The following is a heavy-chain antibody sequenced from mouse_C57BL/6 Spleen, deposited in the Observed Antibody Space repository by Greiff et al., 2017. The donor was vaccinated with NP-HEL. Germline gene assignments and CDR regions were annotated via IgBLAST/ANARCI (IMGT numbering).Heavy chain of an antibody. Sequence: DVKLQESGPVLVKPGASVKMSCKASGYTFTDYYMNWVKQSHGKSLEWIGVINPYNGGTSYNQKFKGKATLTVDKSSSTAYMELNSLTSEDSAVYYCARGGIYYGSSFYYFDYWGQGTTLTVSS. CDR1: GYTFTDYY. CDR3: ARGGIYYGSSFYYFDY. J-gene: IGHJ2*01. V-gene: IGHV1-19*01. D-gene: IGHD1-1*01. CDR2: INPYNGGT.